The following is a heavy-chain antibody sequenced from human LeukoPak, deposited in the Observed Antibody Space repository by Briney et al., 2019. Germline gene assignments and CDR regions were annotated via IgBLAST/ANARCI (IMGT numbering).Heavy chain of an antibody. CDR2: IYYSGST. D-gene: IGHD1-26*01. CDR1: GGSISSSSYY. V-gene: IGHV4-39*07. CDR3: ARGLSGSFYYFDY. Sequence: SETLSLTCTVSGGSISSSSYYWGWIRQPPGKGLEWIGSIYYSGSTYYNPSLKSRVTISVDTSKNQFSLNLTSVTAADTAVYYCARGLSGSFYYFDYWGQGTLVTVSS. J-gene: IGHJ4*02.